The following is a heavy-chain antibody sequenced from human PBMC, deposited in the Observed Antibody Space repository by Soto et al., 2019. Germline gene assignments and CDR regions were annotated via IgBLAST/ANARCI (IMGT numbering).Heavy chain of an antibody. Sequence: QVQLQESGPGLVKPSGTLSLTCAVSSGSISSSNWWSWVRQPPGKGLEWIGEIYHSGSTNYNPSLKSRVPLSVDKSKNQVSLKLSSVTAADTAVYYCASGTPPLLYDAFDIWGQGTMVTVSS. CDR1: SGSISSSNW. CDR2: IYHSGST. D-gene: IGHD2-2*02. V-gene: IGHV4-4*02. CDR3: ASGTPPLLYDAFDI. J-gene: IGHJ3*02.